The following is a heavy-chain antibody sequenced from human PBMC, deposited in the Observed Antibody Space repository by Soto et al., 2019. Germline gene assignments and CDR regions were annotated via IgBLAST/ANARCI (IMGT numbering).Heavy chain of an antibody. J-gene: IGHJ6*04. D-gene: IGHD3-10*01. CDR1: GFTFSSYD. CDR2: IGSAGDT. Sequence: GGSLRLSCAASGFTFSSYDMHWVRQAAGKGLEWVSGIGSAGDTDYQGSVKGRFTISRENSKNSLYLQMNSLRAEDTALYYCARKTDSIPSGGDVWGKGTAVTVSS. V-gene: IGHV3-13*01. CDR3: ARKTDSIPSGGDV.